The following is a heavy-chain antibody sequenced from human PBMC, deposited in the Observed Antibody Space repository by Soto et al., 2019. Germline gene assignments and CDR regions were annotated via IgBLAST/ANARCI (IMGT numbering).Heavy chain of an antibody. J-gene: IGHJ6*02. CDR3: ARDIVVVTALRHYYYSYGMDV. CDR1: GFTFSDYY. CDR2: ISSSGSTI. Sequence: QVPLVESGGGLVKPGGSLRLSCAASGFTFSDYYMSWIRQAPGKGLEWVSYISSSGSTIYYADSVKGRFTISRDNAKNSLYLQMNSLRAEDTAVYYCARDIVVVTALRHYYYSYGMDVWGQGTTVTVSS. D-gene: IGHD2-21*02. V-gene: IGHV3-11*01.